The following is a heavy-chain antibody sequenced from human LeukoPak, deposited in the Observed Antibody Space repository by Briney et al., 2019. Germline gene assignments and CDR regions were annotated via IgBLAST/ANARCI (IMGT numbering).Heavy chain of an antibody. V-gene: IGHV1-69*13. D-gene: IGHD3-9*01. CDR3: ARSYYDILGAFDY. CDR2: IIPIFGTA. Sequence: SVKVSCKASGGTFTSYAISWVRQAPGQGLEWMGGIIPIFGTANYAQKFQGRVTITADESTSTAYMELSSLRSEDTAVYYCARSYYDILGAFDYWGQGTLVTVSS. CDR1: GGTFTSYA. J-gene: IGHJ4*02.